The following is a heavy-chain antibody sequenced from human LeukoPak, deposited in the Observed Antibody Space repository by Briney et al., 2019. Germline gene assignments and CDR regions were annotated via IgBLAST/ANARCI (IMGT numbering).Heavy chain of an antibody. J-gene: IGHJ3*02. D-gene: IGHD3-22*01. Sequence: SVKVSCKASGFTFTSSAVQWVRQARGQRLEWIGWIVVGSGNTNYAQKFQERVTITRDMSTSTAYMELSSLRSEDTAVYYCAREWLYNDAFDIWGQGTMVTVSS. CDR1: GFTFTSSA. CDR2: IVVGSGNT. V-gene: IGHV1-58*01. CDR3: AREWLYNDAFDI.